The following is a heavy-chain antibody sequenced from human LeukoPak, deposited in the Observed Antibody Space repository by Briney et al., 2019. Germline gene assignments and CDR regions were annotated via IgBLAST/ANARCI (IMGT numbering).Heavy chain of an antibody. CDR3: AKDRMYHDFGSGQKSFDY. CDR2: IRYDGSNK. D-gene: IGHD3-3*01. J-gene: IGHJ4*02. CDR1: GFTFSNYG. V-gene: IGHV3-30*02. Sequence: GGSLRLSCAASGFTFSNYGMHWVRQAPGKGLEWVTFIRYDGSNKYYADSVKGRFTISRDNSKNTLSLQMNSLRAEDTAVYYCAKDRMYHDFGSGQKSFDYWGQGTLVTVSS.